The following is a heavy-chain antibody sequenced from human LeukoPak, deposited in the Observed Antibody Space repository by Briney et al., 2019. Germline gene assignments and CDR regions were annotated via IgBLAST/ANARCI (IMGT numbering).Heavy chain of an antibody. CDR1: GGSVSSYY. CDR2: IYHSGST. CDR3: TREVVLHGYMVRGVKSGLDV. Sequence: SETLSLTCTVSGGSVSSYYWSWIRQSPGRGLEWIGYIYHSGSTNYNPSLKSRVTMSVDTSKNQFSLKLTSLTAADSALYYCTREVVLHGYMVRGVKSGLDVWGQGTTVTVSS. D-gene: IGHD3-10*01. J-gene: IGHJ6*02. V-gene: IGHV4-59*02.